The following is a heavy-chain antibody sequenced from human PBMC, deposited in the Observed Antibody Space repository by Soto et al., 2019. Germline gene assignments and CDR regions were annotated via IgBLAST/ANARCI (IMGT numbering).Heavy chain of an antibody. D-gene: IGHD3-3*01. J-gene: IGHJ4*02. V-gene: IGHV3-7*03. CDR2: IKQDGSEK. CDR1: GFTFSSYA. CDR3: ARDGRAYDFWSGYYYPLDY. Sequence: GGSLRLSCAASGFTFSSYAMIWVRQAPGKGLEWVANIKQDGSEKYYVGSVKGRFTISRDNAKNSLYLQMNSLRAEDTAVYYCARDGRAYDFWSGYYYPLDYWGQGTTVTVSS.